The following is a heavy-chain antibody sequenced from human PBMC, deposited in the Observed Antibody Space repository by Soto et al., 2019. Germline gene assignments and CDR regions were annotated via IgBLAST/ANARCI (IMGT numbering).Heavy chain of an antibody. CDR1: GYTFYSHS. D-gene: IGHD5-18*01. CDR3: ARCIQRHYYYVMDV. CDR2: INADYGNT. J-gene: IGHJ6*02. Sequence: QAQLVQSGAEVRKPGASVKVSCKASGYTFYSHSISWVRQAPGQGLEWMGRINADYGNTQYAQKFRGRVTMTTDTSTTTVYMELTNLRSDDTGVYYCARCIQRHYYYVMDVWGQGTTVTVSS. V-gene: IGHV1-18*01.